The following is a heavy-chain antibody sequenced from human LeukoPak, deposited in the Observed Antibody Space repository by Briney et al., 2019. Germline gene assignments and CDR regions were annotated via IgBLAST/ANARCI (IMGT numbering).Heavy chain of an antibody. V-gene: IGHV4-34*01. Sequence: SETLSLTCAVYGGSFSGYYWSWIRQPPGKGLEWIGEINHSGSTNYNPSLKSRVTISVDTSKNQFSLKLSSVTAADTAVYYCASQHANYDFWSGYLHPNYYMDVWGKGTTVTVSS. CDR1: GGSFSGYY. CDR2: INHSGST. J-gene: IGHJ6*03. D-gene: IGHD3-3*01. CDR3: ASQHANYDFWSGYLHPNYYMDV.